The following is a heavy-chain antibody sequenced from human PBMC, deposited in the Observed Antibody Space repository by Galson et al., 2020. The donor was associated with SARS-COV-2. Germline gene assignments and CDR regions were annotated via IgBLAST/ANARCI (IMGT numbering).Heavy chain of an antibody. CDR2: IYPGDSDT. CDR1: GYSFTSYW. J-gene: IGHJ5*02. Sequence: GESLKISCKGSGYSFTSYWIGWVRQMPGKGLEWMGIIYPGDSDTRYSPSFQGQVTISADKSISTAYLQWSSLKASDTAMYYCARLPYCGGDCYIQTRYNWFDPWGQGTLVTVSS. CDR3: ARLPYCGGDCYIQTRYNWFDP. V-gene: IGHV5-51*01. D-gene: IGHD2-21*01.